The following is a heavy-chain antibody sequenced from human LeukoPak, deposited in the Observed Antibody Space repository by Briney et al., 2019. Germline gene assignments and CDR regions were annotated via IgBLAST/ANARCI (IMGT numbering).Heavy chain of an antibody. CDR1: GFTFSSYA. Sequence: GGSLRLSCAASGFTFSSYAMNWVRQAPGKGLEWVSYISSSSSTIYYADSVKGRFTISRDNAKNSLYLQMNSLRAEDTAVYYCARGVPPREASYYYYMDVWGKGTTVTVSS. CDR3: ARGVPPREASYYYYMDV. CDR2: ISSSSSTI. V-gene: IGHV3-48*04. D-gene: IGHD1-26*01. J-gene: IGHJ6*03.